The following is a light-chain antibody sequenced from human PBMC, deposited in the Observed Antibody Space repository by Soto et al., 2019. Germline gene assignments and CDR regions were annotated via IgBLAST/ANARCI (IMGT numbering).Light chain of an antibody. CDR3: QQYGSSPIT. CDR2: GAS. J-gene: IGKJ5*01. CDR1: QSVTNNY. Sequence: EIVLTQSPSTLSLSPGERATLSCRASQSVTNNYLAWYQQKPGQAPRLLIYGASTRATGILDRFSGSGSGTDFTLTISRLEPEDFAVYYCQQYGSSPITFGQGTRLEIK. V-gene: IGKV3-20*01.